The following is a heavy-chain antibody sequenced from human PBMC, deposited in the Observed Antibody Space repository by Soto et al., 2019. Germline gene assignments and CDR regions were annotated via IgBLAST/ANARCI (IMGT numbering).Heavy chain of an antibody. D-gene: IGHD6-19*01. V-gene: IGHV4-39*01. Sequence: SETLSLTCTVSGASISTSSYYWGWIRQPPGKGLEWIGSIYNTGSTYYKPSLKSRVTISVDTSKNQVSLKLTSVAATDTAIYYCARHKGSAWIFDSWGQGALVTVSS. CDR3: ARHKGSAWIFDS. J-gene: IGHJ4*02. CDR1: GASISTSSYY. CDR2: IYNTGST.